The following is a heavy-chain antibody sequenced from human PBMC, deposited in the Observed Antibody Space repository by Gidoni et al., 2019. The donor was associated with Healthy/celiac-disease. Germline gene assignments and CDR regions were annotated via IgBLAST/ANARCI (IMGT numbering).Heavy chain of an antibody. CDR1: GGSISSGDYY. J-gene: IGHJ4*02. V-gene: IGHV4-30-4*01. CDR3: ARVPTDYYGSGLRSLAVY. Sequence: QVQLQESGPGLVKPSQTLSLTCTVSGGSISSGDYYWSWIRQPPGKGLEWIGYIYYSGSTYYNPSLKSRVTISVDTSKNQFSLKLSSVTAADTAVYYCARVPTDYYGSGLRSLAVYWGQGTLVTVSS. D-gene: IGHD3-10*01. CDR2: IYYSGST.